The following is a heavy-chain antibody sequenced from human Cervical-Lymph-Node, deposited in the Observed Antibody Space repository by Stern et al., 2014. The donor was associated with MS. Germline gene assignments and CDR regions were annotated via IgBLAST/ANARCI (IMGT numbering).Heavy chain of an antibody. CDR2: IIPILATP. J-gene: IGHJ6*02. CDR1: GGTFSGQA. D-gene: IGHD4-17*01. CDR3: ATTSTVTVGIMDV. Sequence: VQLVESGAEVKKPGSSVKVSCKASGGTFSGQAINWVRQAPGQGLEWMGGIIPILATPNYAQRFQERVTITADASTSTVYMELGSLRSDDTAVYYCATTSTVTVGIMDVGGQGTTVTVSS. V-gene: IGHV1-69*01.